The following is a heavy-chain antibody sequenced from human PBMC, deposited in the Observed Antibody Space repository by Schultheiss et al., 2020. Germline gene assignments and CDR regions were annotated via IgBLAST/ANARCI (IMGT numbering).Heavy chain of an antibody. CDR1: GFTFDDYA. D-gene: IGHD2-15*01. CDR3: AKYGEDIVVAD. J-gene: IGHJ4*02. CDR2: ISWNSGSI. Sequence: SLRLSCAASGFTFDDYAMHWVRQAPGKGLEWVSGISWNSGSIGYVDSVKGRFTISRDNSKNTLYLQMNSLRAEDTAVYYCAKYGEDIVVADWGQGTLVTVSS. V-gene: IGHV3-9*01.